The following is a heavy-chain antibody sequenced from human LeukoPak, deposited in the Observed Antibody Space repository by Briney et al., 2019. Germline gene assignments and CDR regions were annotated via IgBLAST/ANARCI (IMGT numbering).Heavy chain of an antibody. D-gene: IGHD3-10*01. J-gene: IGHJ2*01. CDR3: ARVYYYGSGSHDWYFDL. CDR2: IIPIFGTA. V-gene: IGHV1-69*05. CDR1: GGTFSSYA. Sequence: GASVKVSCKASGGTFSSYAISWVRQAPGQGLEWMGGIIPIFGTANYAQKFQGRVTITTDESTSTAYMELSSLRSEDTAVYYCARVYYYGSGSHDWYFDLWGRGTLVTVSS.